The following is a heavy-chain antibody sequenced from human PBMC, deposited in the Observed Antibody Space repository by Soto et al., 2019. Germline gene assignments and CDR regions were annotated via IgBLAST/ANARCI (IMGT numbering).Heavy chain of an antibody. CDR2: IYSAGST. D-gene: IGHD5-18*01. Sequence: EGSRRRSCAASGRTVSSSYMSWVRQAPGKGLQWVSVIYSAGSTYYANSVKGRFTISRDISTNMVYLQMSSLTDEDTAVYYCARAREAEYSSAIFFDIWGQGDLVTAYS. J-gene: IGHJ4*02. CDR1: GRTVSSSY. CDR3: ARAREAEYSSAIFFDI. V-gene: IGHV3-53*01.